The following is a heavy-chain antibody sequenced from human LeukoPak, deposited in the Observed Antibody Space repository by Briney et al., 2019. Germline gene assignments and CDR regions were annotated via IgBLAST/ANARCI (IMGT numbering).Heavy chain of an antibody. V-gene: IGHV1-18*01. CDR1: GGTFSSYA. D-gene: IGHD2-2*01. CDR3: ASTEVVPAAGPLGFDY. J-gene: IGHJ4*02. CDR2: ISAYNGNT. Sequence: GASVKVSCKASGGTFSSYAISWVRQAPGQGLEWMGWISAYNGNTNYAQKLQGRVTMTTDTSTSTAYMELRSLRSDDTAVYYCASTEVVPAAGPLGFDYWGQGTLVTVSS.